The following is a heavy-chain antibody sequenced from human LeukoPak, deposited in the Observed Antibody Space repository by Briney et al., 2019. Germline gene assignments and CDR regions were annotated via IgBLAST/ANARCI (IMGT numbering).Heavy chain of an antibody. J-gene: IGHJ6*03. V-gene: IGHV4-59*01. CDR1: GGSISSYY. CDR2: IYYSGST. Sequence: SETLSLTCTVSGGSISSYYWSWIRQPPGKGLEWIGYIYYSGSTNYNPSLKSRVTISVDTSKNQFPLKLSSVTAADTAVYYCARDSDFWSGYYYMDVWGKGTTVTVSS. D-gene: IGHD3-3*01. CDR3: ARDSDFWSGYYYMDV.